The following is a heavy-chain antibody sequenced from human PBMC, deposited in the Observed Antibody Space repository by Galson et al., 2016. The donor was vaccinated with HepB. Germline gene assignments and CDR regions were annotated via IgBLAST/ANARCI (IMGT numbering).Heavy chain of an antibody. J-gene: IGHJ4*02. V-gene: IGHV3-33*06. Sequence: SLRLSCAASGFSFRTYAMHWVRQAPGKGLEWVALIWNDGNNKYYADSVKGRFTISRDNSKNTLFLQMNSLRAEDTAVYYCAKILGTDYCSGGNCHWPFDYWGQGTLVTVSS. CDR2: IWNDGNNK. D-gene: IGHD2-15*01. CDR1: GFSFRTYA. CDR3: AKILGTDYCSGGNCHWPFDY.